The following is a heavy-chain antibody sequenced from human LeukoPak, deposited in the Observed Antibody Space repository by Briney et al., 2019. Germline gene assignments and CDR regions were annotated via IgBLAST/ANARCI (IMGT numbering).Heavy chain of an antibody. V-gene: IGHV3-49*04. CDR2: IRSKAYGVTT. Sequence: GGSLRLSCAASGFTFSDYYMSWVRQAPGKGLEWVGFIRSKAYGVTTEHAASVKGRFNISRDDSKSIAYLQMNSLKTEDTAVYYCSRADYYGSGSPISLDVWGKGTTVTVSS. CDR3: SRADYYGSGSPISLDV. J-gene: IGHJ6*04. D-gene: IGHD3-10*01. CDR1: GFTFSDYY.